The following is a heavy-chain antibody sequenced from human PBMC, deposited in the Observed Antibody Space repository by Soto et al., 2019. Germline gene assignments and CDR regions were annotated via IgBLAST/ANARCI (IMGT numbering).Heavy chain of an antibody. J-gene: IGHJ2*01. CDR2: ISYDGSNK. V-gene: IGHV3-30-3*01. D-gene: IGHD5-18*01. CDR3: ARDPFWGTSMVLWSFDL. Sequence: QVQLVESGGGVVQPGRSLRLSCAASGFTFSSYAMHWVRQAPGKGLERVAVISYDGSNKYYADSVKGRFTIPRDNSEITLYLQMNGHRAEYTVVYYCARDPFWGTSMVLWSFDLWGRGTLVTVSS. CDR1: GFTFSSYA.